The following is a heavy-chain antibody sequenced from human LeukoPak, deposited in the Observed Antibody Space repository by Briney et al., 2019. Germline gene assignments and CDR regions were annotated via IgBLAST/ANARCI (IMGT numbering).Heavy chain of an antibody. CDR3: ARDLTTGAFDI. V-gene: IGHV4-30-4*01. D-gene: IGHD4-17*01. CDR2: IYYSGST. Sequence: SETLSLTCTVSGGSISSGDYYWSWIRQPPGKGLEWIGYIYYSGSTYYNPSLKSRVTISVDTSKNQFSLKLSSVTAADTAVYYCARDLTTGAFDIWGQRTMVTVSS. CDR1: GGSISSGDYY. J-gene: IGHJ3*02.